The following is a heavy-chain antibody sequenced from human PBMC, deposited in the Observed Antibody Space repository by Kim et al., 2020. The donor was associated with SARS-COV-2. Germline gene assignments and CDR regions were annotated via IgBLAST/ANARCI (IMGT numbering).Heavy chain of an antibody. D-gene: IGHD5-12*01. CDR3: ARADKWDPSRISHWLVYDYYVMDV. J-gene: IGHJ6*02. CDR1: GYTFTSYD. V-gene: IGHV1-8*01. Sequence: ASVKVSCKASGYTFTSYDINWVRQATGQGLEWMGWMNPNSGNTGYAQKFQGRVTMTRSTSISTAYMELSSLRSEDTAVYYCARADKWDPSRISHWLVYDYYVMDVWGQGTTVTVSS. CDR2: MNPNSGNT.